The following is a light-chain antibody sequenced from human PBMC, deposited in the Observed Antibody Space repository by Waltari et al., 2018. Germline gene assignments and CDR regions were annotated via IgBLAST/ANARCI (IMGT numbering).Light chain of an antibody. CDR3: QVWDSNSDQSV. CDR1: KS. J-gene: IGLJ3*02. V-gene: IGLV3-21*02. CDR2: DNS. Sequence: SYVLTPPPSVSVAPGQTARISCGGKSIHWYPQRPGQAPVLVVYDNSDRPSGIPERFSGSNSGKTATLTIGRVQAGDEADYYCQVWDSNSDQSVFGGGTYLTVL.